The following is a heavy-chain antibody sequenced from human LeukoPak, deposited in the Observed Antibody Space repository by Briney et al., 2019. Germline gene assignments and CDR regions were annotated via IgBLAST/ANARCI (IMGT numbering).Heavy chain of an antibody. CDR2: INPSVGST. CDR1: GGTFSSYA. CDR3: ARDNTAVAGRVIDY. V-gene: IGHV1-46*01. J-gene: IGHJ4*02. Sequence: GASVKVSCKASGGTFSSYAITWVRQAPGQGLEWMGIINPSVGSTTYAQNFQGRVTMTRYTSTSSVYMELSSLRSEDTAVYYCARDNTAVAGRVIDYWGQGTLVTVSS. D-gene: IGHD6-19*01.